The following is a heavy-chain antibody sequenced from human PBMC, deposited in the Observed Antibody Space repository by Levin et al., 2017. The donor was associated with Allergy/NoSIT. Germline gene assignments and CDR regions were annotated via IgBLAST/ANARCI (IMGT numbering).Heavy chain of an antibody. D-gene: IGHD2-8*02. V-gene: IGHV1-46*01. CDR3: ARDGYCTGGVCPIDY. J-gene: IGHJ4*02. CDR2: INPSGGST. Sequence: ASVKVSCKASGYTFTSYYMHWVRQAPGQGLEWMEIINPSGGSTSYAQKFQGRVTMTRDTSTSTVYMELSSLRSEDTAVYYCARDGYCTGGVCPIDYWGQGTLVTVSS. CDR1: GYTFTSYY.